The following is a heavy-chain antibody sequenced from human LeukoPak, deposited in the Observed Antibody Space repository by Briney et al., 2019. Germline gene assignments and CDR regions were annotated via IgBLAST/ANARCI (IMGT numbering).Heavy chain of an antibody. Sequence: GRSLRLSCAASGVTLRNYAMTWIRQAPGKGLQWVSVISGDGESTYYADSVRGRFTISRDNSKNTMYLQMNNLRAEDTAIYYCAKDRDCSSTGCYVFANWGQGTLVTVSS. V-gene: IGHV3-23*01. CDR3: AKDRDCSSTGCYVFAN. J-gene: IGHJ4*02. CDR2: ISGDGEST. D-gene: IGHD2-2*01. CDR1: GVTLRNYA.